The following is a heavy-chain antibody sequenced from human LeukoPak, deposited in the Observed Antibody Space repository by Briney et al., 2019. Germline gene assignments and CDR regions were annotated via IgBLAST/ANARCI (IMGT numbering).Heavy chain of an antibody. CDR3: ASFLDRTGFDY. D-gene: IGHD3/OR15-3a*01. Sequence: SETLSLTCTVSGGSISSYYWSWIRQPPGKGLEWIGYIYYSGSTNYNPSLMSRVTISVDTSKNQFSLKLSSVTAADTAVYYCASFLDRTGFDYWGQGTLVTVSS. CDR2: IYYSGST. CDR1: GGSISSYY. J-gene: IGHJ4*02. V-gene: IGHV4-59*08.